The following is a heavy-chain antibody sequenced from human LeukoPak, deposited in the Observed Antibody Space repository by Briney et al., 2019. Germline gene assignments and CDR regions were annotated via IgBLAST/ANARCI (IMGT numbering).Heavy chain of an antibody. D-gene: IGHD3-10*01. CDR1: GGTFSSYA. J-gene: IGHJ5*02. CDR3: ARGSYYGSGSYYNVRYNWFDP. V-gene: IGHV1-69*05. CDR2: IIPIFGTA. Sequence: ASVKVSCKASGGTFSSYAISWVRQAPGQGLEWMGGIIPIFGTANYAQKFQGRVTITTDESTSTAYMELSSLRSEDTAVYYCARGSYYGSGSYYNVRYNWFDPWGQGTLVTVSS.